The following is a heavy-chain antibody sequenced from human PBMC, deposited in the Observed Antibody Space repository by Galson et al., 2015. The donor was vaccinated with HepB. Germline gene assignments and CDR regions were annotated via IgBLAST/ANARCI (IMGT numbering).Heavy chain of an antibody. CDR2: IASSSTTI. CDR3: VISRGNDLKPLDY. V-gene: IGHV3-48*04. D-gene: IGHD4-23*01. CDR1: TLIFSTYS. J-gene: IGHJ4*02. Sequence: SLRLSCAASTLIFSTYSMNWVRQAPGKGLEWVSYIASSSTTIYYADSVKGRFTISRDNAKNSLYLQMNSLRAEDTAVYYCVISRGNDLKPLDYWGQGILVTVSS.